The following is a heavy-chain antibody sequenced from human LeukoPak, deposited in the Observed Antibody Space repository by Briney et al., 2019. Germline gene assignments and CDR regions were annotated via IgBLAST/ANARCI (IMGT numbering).Heavy chain of an antibody. J-gene: IGHJ4*02. CDR1: GFTVSSNY. CDR3: ARVSEYTRAFDY. V-gene: IGHV3-53*01. D-gene: IGHD1-14*01. Sequence: GGSLRLSCAASGFTVSSNYMSWVRQAPGKGLEWVSVIYSGGSTYYADSVKGRFTISRDNSKNTLYLQMNSLRAEDTAVYYCARVSEYTRAFDYWGQGTLVTVSS. CDR2: IYSGGST.